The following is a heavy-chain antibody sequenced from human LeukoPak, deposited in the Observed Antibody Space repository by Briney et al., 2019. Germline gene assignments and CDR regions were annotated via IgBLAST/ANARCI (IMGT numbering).Heavy chain of an antibody. D-gene: IGHD1-1*01. J-gene: IGHJ4*02. CDR2: INHSGST. CDR3: ASAGRELDY. Sequence: SETLSLTCAVYGGSFSGYYWSWIRQPPGKGLEWIGEINHSGSTNYNPSLKSRVTISVDTSKNQFSLKLSSVTAADTAVYYCASAGRELDYWGQGTLVTVSS. V-gene: IGHV4-34*01. CDR1: GGSFSGYY.